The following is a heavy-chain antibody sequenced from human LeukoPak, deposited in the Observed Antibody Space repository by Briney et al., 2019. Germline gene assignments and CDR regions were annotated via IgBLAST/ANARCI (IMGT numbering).Heavy chain of an antibody. CDR2: ISAYNGNT. V-gene: IGHV1-18*04. D-gene: IGHD3-10*01. J-gene: IGHJ4*02. Sequence: ASVKVSCKASGYTFTSYGISWVRQAPGQGLEWMGWISAYNGNTNYAQKLQGRVIMTTDTSTSTAYMELRSLRSDDTAVYYCARDALWFGETTRFDYWGQGTLVTVSS. CDR1: GYTFTSYG. CDR3: ARDALWFGETTRFDY.